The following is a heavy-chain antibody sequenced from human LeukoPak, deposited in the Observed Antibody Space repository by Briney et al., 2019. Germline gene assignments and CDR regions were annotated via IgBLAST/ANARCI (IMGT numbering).Heavy chain of an antibody. J-gene: IGHJ5*02. V-gene: IGHV1-69*05. CDR1: GGTFSSYA. CDR3: ASGYRNWFDP. CDR2: IIPIFGTA. D-gene: IGHD5-18*01. Sequence: ASVKVSCKASGGTFSSYAISWVRQAPGQGLEWMGGIIPIFGTANYAQKFQGRVTTTTDESTSTAYMELSSLRSEDTAVYYCASGYRNWFDPWGQGTLVTVSS.